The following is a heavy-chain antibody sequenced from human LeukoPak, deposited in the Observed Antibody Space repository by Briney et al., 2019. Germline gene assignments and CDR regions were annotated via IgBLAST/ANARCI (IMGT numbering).Heavy chain of an antibody. CDR1: GFTFSSYA. J-gene: IGHJ4*02. CDR2: IYSGGST. D-gene: IGHD6-6*01. CDR3: ARSPSGHY. Sequence: QAGGSLRLSCAASGFTFSSYAMHWVRQAPGKGLEWVSVIYSGGSTYYADSVKGRFTISRDNSKNTLYLQMNSLRAEDTAAYYCARSPSGHYWGQGTLVTVSS. V-gene: IGHV3-66*01.